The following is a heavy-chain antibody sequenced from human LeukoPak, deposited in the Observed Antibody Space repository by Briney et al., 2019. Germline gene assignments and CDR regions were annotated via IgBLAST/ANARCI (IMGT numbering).Heavy chain of an antibody. D-gene: IGHD3-10*01. Sequence: NPGGSLRLSCAASGFTFSDYYMSWIRQAPGKGLEWVSYISSSGSTIYYADSVKGRFTISRDNAKNTLYLQMNSLRAEDTAVYYCTRDRGHGFDFDIWGQGTTVTVSS. CDR2: ISSSGSTI. CDR3: TRDRGHGFDFDI. V-gene: IGHV3-11*04. J-gene: IGHJ3*02. CDR1: GFTFSDYY.